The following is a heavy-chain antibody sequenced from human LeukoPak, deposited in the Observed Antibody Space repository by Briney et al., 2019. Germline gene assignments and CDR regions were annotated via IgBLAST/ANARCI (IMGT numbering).Heavy chain of an antibody. V-gene: IGHV3-74*01. D-gene: IGHD2-15*01. CDR3: ARISEYCGGSSCYRY. CDR2: INSDGSTT. Sequence: GGSLRLPCAASGFTFSSYWMHWVRQAPGKGLVWVSRINSDGSTTAYADSVKGRFTISRDNAKNTLYLQMNSLRAEDTAVYYCARISEYCGGSSCYRYWGQGTLVTVSS. CDR1: GFTFSSYW. J-gene: IGHJ4*02.